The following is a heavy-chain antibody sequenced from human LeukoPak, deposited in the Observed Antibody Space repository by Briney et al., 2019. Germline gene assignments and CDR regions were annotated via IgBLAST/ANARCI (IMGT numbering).Heavy chain of an antibody. CDR1: GGFIRRDY. D-gene: IGHD5-24*01. CDR3: ARGDGYIPFDF. CDR2: IYTTGPT. J-gene: IGHJ4*01. Sequence: SETLSLTCTVSVSGGFIRRDYRSGLRQPPGKPLEWIGYIYTTGPTKYHPSLKRRVSISVDTSNSQFSLNLTSVTAADTAVYYWARGDGYIPFDFWGHGVLVSVSS. V-gene: IGHV4-4*08.